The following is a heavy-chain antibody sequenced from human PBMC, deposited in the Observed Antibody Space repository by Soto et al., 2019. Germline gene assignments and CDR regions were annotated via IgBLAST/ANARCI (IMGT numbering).Heavy chain of an antibody. D-gene: IGHD6-13*01. CDR2: MNPNSGNT. Sequence: AXVKVSCKASGYTFTSYDIDWVRQATGQGLEWMGWMNPNSGNTGYAQKFQGRVTMTRNTSISTAYMELSSLRSEDTAVYYCAREHSSSWRFDYWGQGTLVTVSS. J-gene: IGHJ4*02. CDR1: GYTFTSYD. V-gene: IGHV1-8*01. CDR3: AREHSSSWRFDY.